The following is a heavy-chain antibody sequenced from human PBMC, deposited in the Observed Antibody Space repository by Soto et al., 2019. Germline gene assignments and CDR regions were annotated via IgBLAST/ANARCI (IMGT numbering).Heavy chain of an antibody. Sequence: QVQLVQSGAEVKRPGSSVKVSCESSGDTFNSYLISWVRQAPGQGLEWMGGIIPIIRVTHYAQKFQGRVTISALSSTGTAYMELTNLGFEDTALYYCARDSLGAKGAEHWGQGILVTVSS. CDR3: ARDSLGAKGAEH. V-gene: IGHV1-69*17. D-gene: IGHD3-16*01. CDR1: GDTFNSYL. CDR2: IIPIIRVT. J-gene: IGHJ1*01.